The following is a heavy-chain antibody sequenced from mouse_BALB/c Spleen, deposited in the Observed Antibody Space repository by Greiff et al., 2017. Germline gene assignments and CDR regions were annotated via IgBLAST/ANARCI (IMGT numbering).Heavy chain of an antibody. CDR3: ARSEDAMDY. CDR2: ISYSGST. Sequence: EVQLVESGPGLVKPSQSLSLTCTVTGYSITSDYAWNWIRQFPGNKLEWMGYISYSGSTSYNPSLKSRISITRDTSKNQFFLQLNSVTTEDTATYYCARSEDAMDYWGQGTSVTVSS. J-gene: IGHJ4*01. CDR1: GYSITSDYA. V-gene: IGHV3-2*02.